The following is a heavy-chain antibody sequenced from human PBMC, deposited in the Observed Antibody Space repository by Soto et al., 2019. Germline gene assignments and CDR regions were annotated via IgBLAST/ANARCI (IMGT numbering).Heavy chain of an antibody. CDR1: GYTFTSYD. V-gene: IGHV1-8*01. CDR3: ARRGHCDGSNGPNYYNNDMDV. D-gene: IGHD2-15*01. J-gene: IGHJ6*01. Sequence: ASVKVSCKASGYTFTSYDITWVRQATGQGLEWMGWMNPNSGDTGYAQKFQGRVTMTRNTSLRTAYMELSSLRSEDTAVYYCARRGHCDGSNGPNYYNNDMDVWRQGTRGTVSS. CDR2: MNPNSGDT.